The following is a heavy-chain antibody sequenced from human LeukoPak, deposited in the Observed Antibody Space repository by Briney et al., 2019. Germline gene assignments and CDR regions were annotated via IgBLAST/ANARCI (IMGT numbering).Heavy chain of an antibody. Sequence: GGSLRLSCAASGFTFSGYAMSWVRQAPGKGLEWVSTISDNGGRTYYADSVKGRFTISRDNAKNSLYLQMNSLRAEDTAVYYCVRWSRSLWFDPWGRGTLVTVSS. CDR1: GFTFSGYA. CDR2: ISDNGGRT. D-gene: IGHD2-8*01. V-gene: IGHV3-23*01. J-gene: IGHJ5*01. CDR3: VRWSRSLWFDP.